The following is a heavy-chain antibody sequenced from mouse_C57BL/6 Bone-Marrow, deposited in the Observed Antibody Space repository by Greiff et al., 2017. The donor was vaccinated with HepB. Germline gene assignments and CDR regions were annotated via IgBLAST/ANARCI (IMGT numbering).Heavy chain of an antibody. Sequence: VQLQQSGAELVRPGTSVKVSCKASGYAFTNYLIEWVKQRPGQGLEWIGVINPGSGGTNYNEKFKGKATLTADKSSSAAYMQLSSLTSEASAVYFCATYYYGSGAWFAYWGQGTLVTVSA. CDR3: ATYYYGSGAWFAY. D-gene: IGHD1-1*01. V-gene: IGHV1-54*01. J-gene: IGHJ3*01. CDR2: INPGSGGT. CDR1: GYAFTNYL.